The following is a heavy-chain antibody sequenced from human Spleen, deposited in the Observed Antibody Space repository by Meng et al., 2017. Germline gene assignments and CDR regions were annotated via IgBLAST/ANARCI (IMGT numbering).Heavy chain of an antibody. CDR3: AHCSIWESYRYDY. V-gene: IGHV2-5*02. D-gene: IGHD3-16*02. CDR1: VFGLTISGVG. Sequence: HIHLQDSGSACVKPTKTVPLTCSFSVFGLTISGVGVGWIRQPPGKALEWLALIYWDDDKRYSASLKSRLTVTKDAAKNQVVHTLTNVDPVDTATYYCAHCSIWESYRYDYWGQGTLVTVSS. J-gene: IGHJ4*02. CDR2: IYWDDDK.